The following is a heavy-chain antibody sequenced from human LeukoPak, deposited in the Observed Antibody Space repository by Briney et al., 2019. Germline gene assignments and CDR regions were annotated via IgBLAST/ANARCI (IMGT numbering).Heavy chain of an antibody. CDR2: ISYDGSNK. CDR1: GFTFGSYG. V-gene: IGHV3-30*18. Sequence: SGGSLRLSCAASGFTFGSYGMHWVRQAPGKGLEWVAVISYDGSNKYYADSVKGRFTISRDNSKNTLYLQVNSLRPEDTAVYYCAKSGALAGQQLGSALGYWGQGTLVTVSS. D-gene: IGHD6-13*01. J-gene: IGHJ4*02. CDR3: AKSGALAGQQLGSALGY.